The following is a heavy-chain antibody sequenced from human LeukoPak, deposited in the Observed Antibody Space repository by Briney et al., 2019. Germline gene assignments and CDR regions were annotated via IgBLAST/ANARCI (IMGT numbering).Heavy chain of an antibody. V-gene: IGHV3-21*01. CDR1: GFTFTSYT. CDR2: ISSSGSYI. J-gene: IGHJ3*02. Sequence: KTGGSLRLSCAASGFTFTSYTMNWVRQAPGKGLEWVSDISSSGSYIDYADSVKGRFTISRDNAKNSLFLHMNSLRAEDTAVYYCARSLIAAGAFDIWGQGTMVTVSS. D-gene: IGHD1-14*01. CDR3: ARSLIAAGAFDI.